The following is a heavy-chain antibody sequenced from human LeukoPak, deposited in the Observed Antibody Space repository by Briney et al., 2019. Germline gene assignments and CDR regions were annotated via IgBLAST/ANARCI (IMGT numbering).Heavy chain of an antibody. CDR2: ISGSGANT. CDR1: GFTFSTYS. D-gene: IGHD6-13*01. Sequence: GGSLRLSCAASGFTFSTYSMNWVRLAPGKGLEWVSGISGSGANTYYADSVKGRFTISRDNSKNTLYLQMNSLRAEDTAVFYCAKYPASGGYFDYWGQGTLVTVSS. V-gene: IGHV3-23*01. CDR3: AKYPASGGYFDY. J-gene: IGHJ4*02.